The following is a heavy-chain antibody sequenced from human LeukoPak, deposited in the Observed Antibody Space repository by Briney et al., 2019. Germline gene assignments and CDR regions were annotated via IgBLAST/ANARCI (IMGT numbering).Heavy chain of an antibody. Sequence: ASVKVSCKASGYTFTGYYMHWVRQAPGQGLEWMGWISAYNGNTNYAQKLQGRVTMTTDTSTSTAYMELRSLRSDDTAVYYCARATQASDAFDIWGQGTMVTVSS. V-gene: IGHV1-18*04. CDR1: GYTFTGYY. CDR3: ARATQASDAFDI. J-gene: IGHJ3*02. CDR2: ISAYNGNT.